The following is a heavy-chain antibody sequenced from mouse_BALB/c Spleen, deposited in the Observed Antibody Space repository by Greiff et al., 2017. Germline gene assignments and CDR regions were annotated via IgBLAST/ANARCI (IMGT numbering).Heavy chain of an antibody. D-gene: IGHD1-1*01. CDR2: IWGDGST. V-gene: IGHV2-6-7*01. CDR3: ARDRDYYGSLYYAMDY. J-gene: IGHJ4*01. CDR1: GFSLTGYG. Sequence: VKVVESGPGLVAPSQSLSITCTVSGFSLTGYGVNWVRQPPGKGLEWLGMIWGDGSTDYNSALKSRLSISKDNSKSQVFLKMNSLQTDDTARYYCARDRDYYGSLYYAMDYWGQGTSVTVSS.